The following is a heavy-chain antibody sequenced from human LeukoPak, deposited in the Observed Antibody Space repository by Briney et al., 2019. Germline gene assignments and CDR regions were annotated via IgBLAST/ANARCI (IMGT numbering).Heavy chain of an antibody. Sequence: GRCVSLPYGACGFTDSDYYVNGMRQAPAKAREGGSYIDRSASYTHYADSVKGRFTISRDNAKNLLYLPMNSLRTEATAVYYCARDLTVGPIFIDLWGQGTLVTASS. D-gene: IGHD1-26*01. CDR3: ARDLTVGPIFIDL. CDR2: IDRSASYT. CDR1: GFTDSDYY. J-gene: IGHJ4*02. V-gene: IGHV3-11*06.